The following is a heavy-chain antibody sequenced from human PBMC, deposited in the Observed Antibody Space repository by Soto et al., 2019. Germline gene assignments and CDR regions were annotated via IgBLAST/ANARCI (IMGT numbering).Heavy chain of an antibody. D-gene: IGHD3-3*01. CDR1: GFTFSSYS. J-gene: IGHJ5*02. V-gene: IGHV3-21*01. CDR3: ARDPRPIFGLDP. Sequence: GGSLRLSCAASGFTFSSYSMNWVRQAPGKGLEWVSSTSSSSSYIYYADSVKGRFTISRDNAKNSLYLQMNSLRAEDTAVYYCARDPRPIFGLDPWGQGTLVTVS. CDR2: TSSSSSYI.